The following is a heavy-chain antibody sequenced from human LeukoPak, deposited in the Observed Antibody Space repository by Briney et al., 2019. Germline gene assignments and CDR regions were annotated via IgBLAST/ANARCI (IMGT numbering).Heavy chain of an antibody. J-gene: IGHJ3*01. CDR3: AMKAVPRPRLYDAFDF. CDR1: GFTFSTYS. CDR2: ISSSSSTI. Sequence: GGSLRLSCAASGFTFSTYSMNWVRQAPGKGLEWVSYISSSSSTIYYADSVKGRFTISRDDSKNTLYLQMNSLTADDTAVYYCAMKAVPRPRLYDAFDFWGQGTVVTVSS. D-gene: IGHD2-2*02. V-gene: IGHV3-48*01.